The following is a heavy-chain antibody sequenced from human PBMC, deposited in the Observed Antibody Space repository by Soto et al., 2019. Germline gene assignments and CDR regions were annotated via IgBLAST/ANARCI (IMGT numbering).Heavy chain of an antibody. CDR2: LIPIFGTA. Sequence: QVQLVQSGAEVKKPASSVKVSCKASGGTFSSYAISWVRQAPGQGLEWMGGLIPIFGTADYAQKFQGRVTITADESTSTAYMELSSLRSDDTAVYYCATHTVVTPGNYYSGMDVWGQGTTVTVSS. D-gene: IGHD4-4*01. CDR1: GGTFSSYA. J-gene: IGHJ6*02. CDR3: ATHTVVTPGNYYSGMDV. V-gene: IGHV1-69*12.